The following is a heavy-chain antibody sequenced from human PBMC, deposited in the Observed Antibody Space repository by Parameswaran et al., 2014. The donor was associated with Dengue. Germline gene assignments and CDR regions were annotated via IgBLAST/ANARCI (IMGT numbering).Heavy chain of an antibody. J-gene: IGHJ5*02. CDR2: ISAYNGNT. Sequence: SWVRQAPGQGLEWMGWISAYNGNTNYAQKLQGRVTMTTDTSTSTAYMELRSLRSDDTAVYYCARAGKKEFDPWGQGTLVTVSS. CDR3: ARAGKKEFDP. V-gene: IGHV1-18*01.